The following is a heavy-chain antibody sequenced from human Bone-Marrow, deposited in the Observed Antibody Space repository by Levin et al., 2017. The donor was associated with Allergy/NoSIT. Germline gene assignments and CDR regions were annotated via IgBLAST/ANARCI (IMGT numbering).Heavy chain of an antibody. CDR2: IKTKSEDGTT. D-gene: IGHD2-2*01. CDR1: GFIFSKAW. CDR3: TTDQWPRVPTGGLAY. Sequence: GGSLRLSCAASGFIFSKAWVNWVRQSPGKGLEWVGLIKTKSEDGTTEYAAPVKGRFTISRDDSQNTLYLQMNSLKADDTGMYYGTTDQWPRVPTGGLAYWGQGTLVTVSS. J-gene: IGHJ1*01. V-gene: IGHV3-15*07.